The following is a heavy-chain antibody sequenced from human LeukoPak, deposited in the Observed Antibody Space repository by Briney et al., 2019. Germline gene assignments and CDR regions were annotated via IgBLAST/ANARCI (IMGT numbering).Heavy chain of an antibody. V-gene: IGHV3-20*01. CDR3: ARDVDCSGGSCYHWFDP. CDR2: INWNGGST. J-gene: IGHJ5*02. Sequence: PGGSLRLSCAASGFTFDDYGMSWVRQAPGKGLEWVSGINWNGGSTGYADSVKGRFTISRDNAKNSLYLQMNSLRAEDTALYHCARDVDCSGGSCYHWFDPWGQGTLVTVSS. D-gene: IGHD2-15*01. CDR1: GFTFDDYG.